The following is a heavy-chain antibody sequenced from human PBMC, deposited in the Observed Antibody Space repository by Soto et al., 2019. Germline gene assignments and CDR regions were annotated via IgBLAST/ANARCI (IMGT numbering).Heavy chain of an antibody. D-gene: IGHD3-22*01. Sequence: QVQLQQWGAGLLKPSETLSLTCAVYGGSFSGYYWSWIRQPPGKGLEWIGEINHSGSTNYNPSLTSRLTISVDTSKNQFSLKLSSVTAADTAVYYCARGYGGYYDCSGYLLRGYYYYGMDVWGQGTTVTVSS. CDR2: INHSGST. V-gene: IGHV4-34*01. CDR1: GGSFSGYY. J-gene: IGHJ6*02. CDR3: ARGYGGYYDCSGYLLRGYYYYGMDV.